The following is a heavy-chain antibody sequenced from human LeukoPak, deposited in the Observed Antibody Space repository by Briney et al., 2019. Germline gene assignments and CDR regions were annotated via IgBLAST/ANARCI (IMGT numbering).Heavy chain of an antibody. CDR1: GFTFDDYG. V-gene: IGHV3-20*04. D-gene: IGHD6-13*01. CDR2: INWNGGST. CDR3: AKDEQQLVLSP. Sequence: PGGSLRLSCAASGFTFDDYGMSCVRQAPGKGLEWVSGINWNGGSTGYADSVKGRFTISRDNAKNSLYLQMNSLRAEDTALYYCAKDEQQLVLSPWGQGTLVTVSS. J-gene: IGHJ5*02.